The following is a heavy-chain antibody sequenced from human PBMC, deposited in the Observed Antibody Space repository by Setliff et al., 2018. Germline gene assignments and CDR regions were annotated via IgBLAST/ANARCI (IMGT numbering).Heavy chain of an antibody. Sequence: PGGSLRLSCAASGFAFNNAWVNWVRQAPGKGLEWVGRIKGKANGGITDYGAAARGTFTISSDDAESAVFLQMDSLKTEDTAVYYCLTDWLDGGTPGGYWGQGTLVTVSS. V-gene: IGHV3-15*01. J-gene: IGHJ4*02. CDR3: LTDWLDGGTPGGY. CDR1: GFAFNNAW. CDR2: IKGKANGGIT. D-gene: IGHD1-1*01.